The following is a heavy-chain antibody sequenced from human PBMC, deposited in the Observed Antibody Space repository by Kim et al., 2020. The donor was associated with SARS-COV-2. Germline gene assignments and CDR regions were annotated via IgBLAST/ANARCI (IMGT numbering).Heavy chain of an antibody. CDR2: GRER. D-gene: IGHD3-10*02. V-gene: IGHV3-7*01. J-gene: IGHJ4*02. Sequence: GRERYYVDSVEGRLTISRDNARNSLYLQMNSLGAEDTAVYYCARGMFHAVWGQGTLVTVSS. CDR3: ARGMFHAV.